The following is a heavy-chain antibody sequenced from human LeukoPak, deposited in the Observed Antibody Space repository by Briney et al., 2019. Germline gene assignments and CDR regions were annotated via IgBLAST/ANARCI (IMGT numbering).Heavy chain of an antibody. CDR1: GGSISSYY. Sequence: PSETLSLTCTVSGGSISSYYWSWIRQPPGKGPEWIGYIYYSGSTNYNPSLKSRVTISVDTSKNQFSLKLSSVTAADTAVYYCAAYNWNDFYYYGMDVWGKGTTVTVSS. D-gene: IGHD1-1*01. CDR2: IYYSGST. J-gene: IGHJ6*04. CDR3: AAYNWNDFYYYGMDV. V-gene: IGHV4-59*01.